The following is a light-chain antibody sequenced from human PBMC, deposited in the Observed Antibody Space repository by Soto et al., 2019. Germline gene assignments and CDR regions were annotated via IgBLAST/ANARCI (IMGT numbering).Light chain of an antibody. J-gene: IGKJ2*01. V-gene: IGKV3-11*01. CDR1: PSVFNS. Sequence: EIVLTQSPATLSLSPGERATLSCRASPSVFNSLAWYQQKPGQAPRLLIYDVSNRATGVPARFSGSGSGTDFTLTISSLEPEDFALYYCQQRSNWPPAFGQGTKLEIK. CDR3: QQRSNWPPA. CDR2: DVS.